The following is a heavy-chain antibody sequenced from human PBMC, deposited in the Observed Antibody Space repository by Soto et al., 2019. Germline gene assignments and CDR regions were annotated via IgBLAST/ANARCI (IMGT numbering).Heavy chain of an antibody. V-gene: IGHV3-23*01. CDR2: ISGIGGST. CDR1: GFTFTDYA. J-gene: IGHJ4*02. D-gene: IGHD6-13*01. CDR3: ARGPSGYISSWYYFDY. Sequence: PGVSLRLSCAASGFTFTDYALSWVRQAPGKGLEWVATISGIGGSTYLADSVKGRLSISRDNSKNTVSLLMNSLRAEDTAVYFCARGPSGYISSWYYFDYWGRGTLVTVSS.